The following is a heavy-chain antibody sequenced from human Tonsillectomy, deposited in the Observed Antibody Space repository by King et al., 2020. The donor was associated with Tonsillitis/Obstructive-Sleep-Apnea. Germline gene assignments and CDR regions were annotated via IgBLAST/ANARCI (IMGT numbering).Heavy chain of an antibody. J-gene: IGHJ3*02. D-gene: IGHD2-21*02. Sequence: VQLVESGGGLVQPGGSLRLSCAASGFTFSNYGMNWVRQAPGKGLEWVSYIGSSGGTIYSADSVKGRFTISRDNANNSQYLRMNSLRAEDTAVYYCARGSDFDSDAFDIWGQGTMVTVSS. V-gene: IGHV3-48*03. CDR1: GFTFSNYG. CDR3: ARGSDFDSDAFDI. CDR2: IGSSGGTI.